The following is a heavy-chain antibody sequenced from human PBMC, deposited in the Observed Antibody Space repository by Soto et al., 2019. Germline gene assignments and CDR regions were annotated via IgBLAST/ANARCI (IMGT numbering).Heavy chain of an antibody. CDR2: ISVSGSTR. CDR1: GFLFSDYY. D-gene: IGHD2-15*01. V-gene: IGHV3-11*01. CDR3: ARDRPYDATGLDY. J-gene: IGHJ4*02. Sequence: PGGSLRLSCAASGFLFSDYYMTWIRQAQGKGLEWVAYISVSGSTRYYADSVEGRFTVSRDNANNLVFLQMTSLRADATAVYSGARDRPYDATGLDYWGQGSGVTVSS.